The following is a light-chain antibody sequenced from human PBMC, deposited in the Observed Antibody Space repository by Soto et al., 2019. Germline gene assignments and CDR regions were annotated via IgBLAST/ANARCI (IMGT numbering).Light chain of an antibody. CDR2: SNT. CDR3: AAWDDSLNGDVV. V-gene: IGLV1-44*01. CDR1: SSNIGRNT. Sequence: SVLTQPPSASGTPGQRVTISCSGSSSNIGRNTVNWYQQLPGMAPKLLLYSNTQRPSGVPDRFSGCKSGTSASLAISGLQSEAEADYYCAAWDDSLNGDVVFGGGTQLTVL. J-gene: IGLJ2*01.